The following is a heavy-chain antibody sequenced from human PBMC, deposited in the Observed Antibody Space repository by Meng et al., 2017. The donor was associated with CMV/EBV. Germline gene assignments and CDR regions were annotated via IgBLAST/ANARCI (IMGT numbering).Heavy chain of an antibody. J-gene: IGHJ4*02. CDR1: GFSLSTSGVG. CDR3: ARLYDSSGYYLGYFDY. Sequence: QITLKVSGPPLAKPPQTLTLTCTFSGFSLSTSGVGVGWIRQPPGKALEWLALIYWDDDKRYSPSLKSRLTITKDTSKNQVVLTMTNMDPVDTATYYCARLYDSSGYYLGYFDYWGQGTLVTVSS. CDR2: IYWDDDK. V-gene: IGHV2-5*02. D-gene: IGHD3-22*01.